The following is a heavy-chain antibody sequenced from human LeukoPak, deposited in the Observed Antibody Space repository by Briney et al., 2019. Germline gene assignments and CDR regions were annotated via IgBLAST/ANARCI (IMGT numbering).Heavy chain of an antibody. CDR1: GFTFSNYG. D-gene: IGHD1-1*01. CDR3: ASLGN. J-gene: IGHJ4*02. CDR2: IRYDGSNQ. Sequence: PGGSLRLSCAASGFTFSNYGIHWVRQAPGKGLEWVAFIRYDGSNQYYADFVKGRFTISRDNSKNTLYLQMNSLRAEDTAVYYCASLGNWGQGTLVTVSS. V-gene: IGHV3-30*02.